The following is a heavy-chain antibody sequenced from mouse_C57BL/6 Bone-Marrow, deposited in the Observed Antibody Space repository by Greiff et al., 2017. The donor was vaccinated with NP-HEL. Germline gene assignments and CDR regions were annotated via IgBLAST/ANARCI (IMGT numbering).Heavy chain of an antibody. J-gene: IGHJ2*01. CDR3: ARSGSWDYYFDY. D-gene: IGHD4-1*01. V-gene: IGHV1-81*01. CDR1: GYTFTSYG. CDR2: IYPRSGNT. Sequence: VHLVESGAELARPGASVKLSCKASGYTFTSYGISWVKQRTGQGLEWIGEIYPRSGNTYYNEKFKGKATLTADKSSSTAYMELRSLTSEDSAVYFCARSGSWDYYFDYWGQGTTLTVSS.